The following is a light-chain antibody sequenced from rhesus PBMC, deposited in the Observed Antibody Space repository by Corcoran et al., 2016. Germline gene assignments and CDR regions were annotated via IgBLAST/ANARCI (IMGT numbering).Light chain of an antibody. V-gene: IGKV3-24*04. CDR3: LQSSNWPFT. Sequence: EIVMTQSPATLALSPGERATLSCRASQSVSSYLAWYQQKPGQAPRLPSYGASSRATGIPERFSGRGSGTEFTLTISSLGPEDVGVYFCLQSSNWPFTFGPWTKLDI. CDR2: GAS. CDR1: QSVSSY. J-gene: IGKJ3*01.